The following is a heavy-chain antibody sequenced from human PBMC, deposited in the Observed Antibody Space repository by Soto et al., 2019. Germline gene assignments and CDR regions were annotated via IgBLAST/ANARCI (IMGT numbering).Heavy chain of an antibody. CDR2: ISWNSGSI. V-gene: IGHV3-9*01. Sequence: EVQLVESGGGLVQPGRSLRLSCAASGFTFDDYAMHWVRQAPGKGLEWVSGISWNSGSIGYADSVKGRFTISRDNAKNSLYLQMNSLRAEDTALYYCAKGPGYCSCGSCTNYFDYWGQGTLVTDSS. CDR3: AKGPGYCSCGSCTNYFDY. J-gene: IGHJ4*02. D-gene: IGHD2-15*01. CDR1: GFTFDDYA.